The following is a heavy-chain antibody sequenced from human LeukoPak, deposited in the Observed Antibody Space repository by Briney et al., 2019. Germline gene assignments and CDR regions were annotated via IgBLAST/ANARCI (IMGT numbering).Heavy chain of an antibody. J-gene: IGHJ4*02. Sequence: SETLSLTCTVSGGSISSSHWWGWVRQPPGKGLEWVGEIHHSGSTNPNPSLKSRLTISVDKSKNQFSLRLNSVTAADTAVYYCAREFVQGSSLPYFDCWGQGTLVTVSS. CDR1: GGSISSSHW. D-gene: IGHD1-26*01. CDR2: IHHSGST. CDR3: AREFVQGSSLPYFDC. V-gene: IGHV4-4*02.